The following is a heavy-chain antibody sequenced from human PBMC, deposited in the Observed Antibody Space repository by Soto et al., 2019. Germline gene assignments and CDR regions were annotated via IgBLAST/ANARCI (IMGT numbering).Heavy chain of an antibody. D-gene: IGHD6-19*01. Sequence: EVQLVESGGGLVQPGGSLRLSCAASGLIFSDYHMDWVRQAPGKGLEWVGRIRMKANSYTTEYAASVKGIFTISRDDSKISLYLQMNTLKTEHTAVYYCAMLGGWSGGSNDMDVWGQGTTVTVSS. CDR2: IRMKANSYTT. J-gene: IGHJ6*02. V-gene: IGHV3-72*01. CDR1: GLIFSDYH. CDR3: AMLGGWSGGSNDMDV.